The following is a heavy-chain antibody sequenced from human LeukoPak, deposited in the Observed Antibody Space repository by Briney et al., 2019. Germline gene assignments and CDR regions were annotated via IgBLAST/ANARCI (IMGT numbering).Heavy chain of an antibody. D-gene: IGHD3-22*01. J-gene: IGHJ5*02. CDR2: IHYSGRT. Sequence: PSETLSLTCTVSGGSISGNYWSRIRQLPGKGLEWIGYIHYSGRTNSSPSLKSRITISVDTSKNQFSLKLTSVTAADTAVYYCARLVVTSGLGWFDPWGQGTLVTVSS. V-gene: IGHV4-59*08. CDR1: GGSISGNY. CDR3: ARLVVTSGLGWFDP.